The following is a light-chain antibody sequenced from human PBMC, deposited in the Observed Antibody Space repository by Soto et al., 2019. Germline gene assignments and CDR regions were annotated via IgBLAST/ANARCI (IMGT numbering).Light chain of an antibody. J-gene: IGKJ1*01. Sequence: VLTQSPGTLSLSPGETASLSFRASQSSGNFLAWYQQKPGQAPRLLIYGASNRATGIPDRFSGSGSGTDFTLTISRLEPEDFAVYYCQQYGSSGTFGQGTKVDI. CDR2: GAS. CDR3: QQYGSSGT. CDR1: QSSGNF. V-gene: IGKV3-20*01.